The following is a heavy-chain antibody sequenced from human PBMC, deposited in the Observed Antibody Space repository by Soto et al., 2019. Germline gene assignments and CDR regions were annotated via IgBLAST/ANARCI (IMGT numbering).Heavy chain of an antibody. V-gene: IGHV6-1*01. CDR2: TYYRSKWLN. D-gene: IGHD3-16*01. Sequence: SLPLPLTFPMSGCSVYSNSAPWSWIRHAPSRGLKWLGRTYYRSKWLNNYELYVKSRININPDTSTNQFSLQLNSVTADDTAVDYSSRGDQGFDYWVHG. CDR3: SRGDQGFDY. CDR1: GCSVYSNSAP. J-gene: IGHJ4*01.